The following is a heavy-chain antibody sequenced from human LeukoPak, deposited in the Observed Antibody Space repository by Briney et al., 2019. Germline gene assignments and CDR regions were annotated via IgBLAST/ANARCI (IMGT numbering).Heavy chain of an antibody. CDR3: AKGQLVGVSRTPWDY. V-gene: IGHV3-23*01. D-gene: IGHD1-26*01. CDR2: ISGSGDST. Sequence: GGSLRLSCAASGFTFSSYAMSWVRQAPGKGLEWVSSISGSGDSTYYADSVKGRFTTSRDNSQNTLYLQMTSLRAEDTAVYYCAKGQLVGVSRTPWDYWGQGTLVTVSS. CDR1: GFTFSSYA. J-gene: IGHJ4*02.